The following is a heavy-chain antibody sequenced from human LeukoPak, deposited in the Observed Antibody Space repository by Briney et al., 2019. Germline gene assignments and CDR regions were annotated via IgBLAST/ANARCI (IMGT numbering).Heavy chain of an antibody. V-gene: IGHV4-34*01. D-gene: IGHD3-3*01. CDR3: ARVGPSLEWLANYYYYNDV. CDR2: INHSGST. J-gene: IGHJ6*03. CDR1: GGSFSGYY. Sequence: SETLSLTCAVYGGSFSGYYGSSIRQPPGKGLEWIGEINHSGSTNYSPSLKSRVTISVDTSKNQFSLKLSSVTAADTAVYYCARVGPSLEWLANYYYYNDVWGKGNTVTVSS.